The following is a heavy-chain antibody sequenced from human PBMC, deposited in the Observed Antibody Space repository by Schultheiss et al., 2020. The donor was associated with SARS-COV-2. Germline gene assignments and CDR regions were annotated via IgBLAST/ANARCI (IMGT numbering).Heavy chain of an antibody. CDR3: ARVGYYYDSSGYYPYYFDY. Sequence: SETLSLTCAVSGGSISSSNWWSWVRQPPGKGLEWIGEIYHSGSTYYNPSLKSRVTISVDTSKNQFSLKLSSVTAADTAVYYCARVGYYYDSSGYYPYYFDYWGQGTLVTVSS. CDR2: IYHSGST. V-gene: IGHV4-4*02. D-gene: IGHD3-22*01. CDR1: GGSISSSNW. J-gene: IGHJ4*02.